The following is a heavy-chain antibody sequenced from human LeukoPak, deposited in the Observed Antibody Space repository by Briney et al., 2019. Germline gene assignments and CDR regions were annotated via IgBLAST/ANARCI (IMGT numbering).Heavy chain of an antibody. CDR2: VSSSSSTI. J-gene: IGHJ4*02. V-gene: IGHV3-48*01. CDR1: GFTFSSYS. D-gene: IGHD3-22*01. CDR3: ARALTYYYDSSGYSLDY. Sequence: GGSLRLSCAASGFTFSSYSMNWVRQAPGKGLEWVSYVSSSSSTIYYADSVKGRFTISRDNAKNSLYLQMNSLRAEDTAVYYCARALTYYYDSSGYSLDYWGQGTLVTVSS.